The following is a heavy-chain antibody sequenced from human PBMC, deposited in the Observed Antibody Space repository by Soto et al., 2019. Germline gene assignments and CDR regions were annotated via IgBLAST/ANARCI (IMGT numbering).Heavy chain of an antibody. J-gene: IGHJ3*01. D-gene: IGHD4-4*01. CDR1: GFTFSDYN. V-gene: IGHV3-33*01. CDR2: IWFDGSHI. Sequence: QEKLVEPGGGVVQSGKSLRLSCVASGFTFSDYNMHWVRQTPGKGLEWVAVIWFDGSHIHYAAPVQGRFTVSRDNSRNTLSLQMKGLKVEDTGVYCCASDLYSTYSSDAFHVWGQGTSVTVSS. CDR3: ASDLYSTYSSDAFHV.